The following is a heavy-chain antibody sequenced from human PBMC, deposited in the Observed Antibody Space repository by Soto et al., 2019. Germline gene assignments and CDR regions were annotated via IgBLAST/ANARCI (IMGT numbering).Heavy chain of an antibody. Sequence: GESLKIACKGSGYKFSNLWLGWVRQMPGKGLECIGVMYPGTSDIRYSPSFQGQVTISADNSISTAYLHWNSLKAPDTALYYCATQRDFYYGMDVWGQGTTVTVSS. CDR2: MYPGTSDI. D-gene: IGHD6-25*01. CDR1: GYKFSNLW. V-gene: IGHV5-51*01. J-gene: IGHJ6*02. CDR3: ATQRDFYYGMDV.